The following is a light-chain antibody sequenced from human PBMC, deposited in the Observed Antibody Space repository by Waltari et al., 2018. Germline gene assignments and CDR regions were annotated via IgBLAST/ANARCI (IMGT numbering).Light chain of an antibody. Sequence: DIQLTQSPSTLSASVGDRVTITCRASQGIGRWLAWYQQKPGKTPDLLIYKASILERGVPSRFSGSGSGTEFTLTITGLQPLDVATYYCQEYDSHWSFGQGTKVEIK. CDR1: QGIGRW. V-gene: IGKV1-5*03. CDR2: KAS. CDR3: QEYDSHWS. J-gene: IGKJ1*01.